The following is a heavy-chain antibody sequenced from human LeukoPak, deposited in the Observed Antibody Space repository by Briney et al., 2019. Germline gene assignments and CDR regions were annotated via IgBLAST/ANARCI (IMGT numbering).Heavy chain of an antibody. D-gene: IGHD5-24*01. J-gene: IGHJ3*02. CDR3: AREITVEMATTIGAFDI. CDR1: GFTFSSYG. Sequence: GGSLRLSCAASGFTFSSYGMHWVRQAPGKGLEWVAVISYDGSNKYYADSVKGRFTISRDNSKNTLYLQMNSLRAEDTAVYYCAREITVEMATTIGAFDIWGQGTMVTVSS. CDR2: ISYDGSNK. V-gene: IGHV3-30*19.